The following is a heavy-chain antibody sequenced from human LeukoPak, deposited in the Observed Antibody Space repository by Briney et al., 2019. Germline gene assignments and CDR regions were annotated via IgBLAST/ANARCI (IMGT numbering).Heavy chain of an antibody. CDR2: NGNN. CDR3: VRDYWGSLDY. Sequence: NASETLSLTCTVSGVSVSTTYNWGWVRRPPGKGLEWIGYNGNNNYNPSLKGRATISLDTSKNQFSLKLHSVTDADTAVYYCVRDYWGSLDYWGQGTLVTVSS. V-gene: IGHV4-61*01. D-gene: IGHD7-27*01. CDR1: GVSVSTTYN. J-gene: IGHJ4*02.